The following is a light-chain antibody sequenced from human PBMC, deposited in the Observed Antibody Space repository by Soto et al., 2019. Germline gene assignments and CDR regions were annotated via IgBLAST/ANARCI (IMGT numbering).Light chain of an antibody. CDR1: QGISSY. CDR2: SAS. J-gene: IGKJ4*01. V-gene: IGKV1-9*01. Sequence: DIQLTQSPAFLSASVGDKVTITCRASQGISSYLAWYQQKPGKAPNLLIYSASTLQSGVPSRFSGSGSGTEFTLTVSSLQPEDFATYFCQQINSYQVTFGGLTKVEIK. CDR3: QQINSYQVT.